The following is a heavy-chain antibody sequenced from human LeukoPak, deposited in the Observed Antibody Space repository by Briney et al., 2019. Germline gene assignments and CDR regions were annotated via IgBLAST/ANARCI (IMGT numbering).Heavy chain of an antibody. V-gene: IGHV7-4-1*02. CDR1: GYTFTNYA. J-gene: IGHJ4*02. D-gene: IGHD3/OR15-3a*01. Sequence: ASVKVSCKASGYTFTNYAMNWVRQAPGQGLEWMGLINTNAGNPTYAQGFTGRFVLSLDTSVSTAYLEISSLKAEDTALYYCARGDWLLDYWGQGTLVTVSS. CDR3: ARGDWLLDY. CDR2: INTNAGNP.